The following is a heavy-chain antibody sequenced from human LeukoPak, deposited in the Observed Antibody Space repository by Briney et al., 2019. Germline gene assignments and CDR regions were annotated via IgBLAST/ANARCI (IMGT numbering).Heavy chain of an antibody. Sequence: PGGSQRLSCAASGFTFRTFPMHWVRQAPGQGLQWVAVIGNDGYNKYYSDSVRGRFTISRDNSKNTLSLQMDSLTTEDTAVYYCARGAGTTVYYIDVWGKGTTVTVSS. CDR1: GFTFRTFP. J-gene: IGHJ6*03. D-gene: IGHD1-7*01. CDR3: ARGAGTTVYYIDV. CDR2: IGNDGYNK. V-gene: IGHV3-30*01.